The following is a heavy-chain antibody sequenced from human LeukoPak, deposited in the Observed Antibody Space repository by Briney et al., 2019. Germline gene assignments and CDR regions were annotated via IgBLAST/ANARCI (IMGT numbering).Heavy chain of an antibody. CDR2: IKQDGSEK. J-gene: IGHJ4*02. Sequence: GGSLRLSCAASGFTFSRFWMSWVRQAPGKGLEWVANIKQDGSEKCYVDSVKGRFTISRDNAKNSLYLQMNSLRAEDTAVFYCARDGTYTDYDPDFDIWGQGTLVTVSS. V-gene: IGHV3-7*04. CDR3: ARDGTYTDYDPDFDI. D-gene: IGHD5-12*01. CDR1: GFTFSRFW.